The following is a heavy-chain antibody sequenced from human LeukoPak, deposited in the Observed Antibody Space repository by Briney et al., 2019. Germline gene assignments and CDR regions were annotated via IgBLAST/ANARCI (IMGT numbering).Heavy chain of an antibody. Sequence: SETLSLTCTVSGDSISSSSYYWGWIRQPPGKGLEWIGSIYYSGNTYYNPSLRSRVTIYVDMSNNQFSLKLSSVTAADTAVYYCARQMNYCYGIDVWGQGTTVTVSS. CDR3: ARQMNYCYGIDV. V-gene: IGHV4-39*01. J-gene: IGHJ6*02. CDR1: GDSISSSSYY. CDR2: IYYSGNT.